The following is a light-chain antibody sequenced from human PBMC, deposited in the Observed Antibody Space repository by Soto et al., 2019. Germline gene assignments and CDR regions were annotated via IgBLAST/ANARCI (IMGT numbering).Light chain of an antibody. CDR2: GAS. CDR1: QSVSSSY. J-gene: IGKJ1*01. Sequence: IVLTQSPGTLSLSPGERATLSCRASQSVSSSYLAWYQQKPGQAPSLLIYGASSRATGIPDRFSGSGSGTDFTLTISRLEPEDFAVYYCHQYDKSPWTCGQGTKVEIK. CDR3: HQYDKSPWT. V-gene: IGKV3-20*01.